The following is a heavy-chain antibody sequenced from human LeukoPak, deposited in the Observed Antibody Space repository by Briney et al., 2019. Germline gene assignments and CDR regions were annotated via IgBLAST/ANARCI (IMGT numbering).Heavy chain of an antibody. CDR1: GGSISSYY. CDR2: IYYSGST. J-gene: IGHJ5*02. CDR3: ARRHDYGDFPNWFDP. D-gene: IGHD4-17*01. V-gene: IGHV4-59*08. Sequence: SETLSLTCTASGGSISSYYWSWIRQPPGKGLEWIGYIYYSGSTNYNPSLKSRVTISVDTSKNQFSLKLSSVTAADTAVYYCARRHDYGDFPNWFDPWGQGTLVTVSS.